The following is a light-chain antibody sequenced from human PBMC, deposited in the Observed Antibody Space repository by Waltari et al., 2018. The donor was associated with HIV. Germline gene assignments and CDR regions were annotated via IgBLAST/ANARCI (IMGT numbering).Light chain of an antibody. J-gene: IGKJ1*01. CDR2: GAS. CDR1: QSVSSSY. V-gene: IGKV3-20*01. CDR3: QQSET. Sequence: ELVLTQSPGTLSLSPGDRATLSCRASQSVSSSYLAWYQQKSGQAPRLLIYGASSRATGIPDRFSGSGYGTEFTLTIARLEPEDFAVYYCQQSETFGQGTRVEIK.